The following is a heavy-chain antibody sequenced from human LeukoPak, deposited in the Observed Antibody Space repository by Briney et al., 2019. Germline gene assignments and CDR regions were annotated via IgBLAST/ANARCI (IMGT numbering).Heavy chain of an antibody. D-gene: IGHD3-22*01. CDR3: AREGTYYYDSSGYYYGEFDY. CDR2: MNPNSGNT. CDR1: GYTFTSYD. V-gene: IGHV1-8*01. Sequence: ASVKVSCKASGYTFTSYDINWVRQATGQGLEWMGWMNPNSGNTGYAQKLQGRVTMTTDTSTSTAYMELRSLRSDDTAVYYCAREGTYYYDSSGYYYGEFDYWGQGTLVTVSS. J-gene: IGHJ4*02.